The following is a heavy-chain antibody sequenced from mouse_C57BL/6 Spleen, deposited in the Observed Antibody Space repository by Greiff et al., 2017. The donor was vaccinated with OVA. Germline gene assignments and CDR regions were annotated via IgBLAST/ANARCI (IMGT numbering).Heavy chain of an antibody. CDR3: ARRGVLRGYFDV. CDR2: IDPSDSYT. Sequence: VQLQQPGAELVKPGASVKLSCMASGYTFTSYWMQWVKQRPGQGLEWIGEIDPSDSYTNYNQKFKGKATLTVDTSSSTAYMQLSSLTSEDSAVYYCARRGVLRGYFDVWGTGTTVTVSS. V-gene: IGHV1-50*01. J-gene: IGHJ1*03. D-gene: IGHD1-1*01. CDR1: GYTFTSYW.